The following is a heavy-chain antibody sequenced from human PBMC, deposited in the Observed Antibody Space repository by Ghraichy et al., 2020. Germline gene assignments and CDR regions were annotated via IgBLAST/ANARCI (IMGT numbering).Heavy chain of an antibody. Sequence: GGSLRLSCAASGFTFSSYGMHWVRQAPGKGLEWVAVISYDGSNKYYADSVKGRFTISRDNSKNTLYLQMNSLRAEDTAVYYCGKAEDTAMAPVDYWGQGTLVTVSS. CDR2: ISYDGSNK. V-gene: IGHV3-30*18. CDR3: GKAEDTAMAPVDY. D-gene: IGHD5-18*01. J-gene: IGHJ4*02. CDR1: GFTFSSYG.